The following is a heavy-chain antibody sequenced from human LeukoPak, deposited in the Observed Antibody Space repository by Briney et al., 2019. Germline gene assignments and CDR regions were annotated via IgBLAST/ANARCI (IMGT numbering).Heavy chain of an antibody. D-gene: IGHD2-2*01. CDR1: GFTFSSYA. Sequence: SLRLSCAASGFTFSSYAMHWVRQAPGKGLEWVAVISYDGSNKYYADSVKGRFTISRDNSKNTLYLQMNSLRAEDTAVYYCARGPGTSWVHYMDVWGKGTTVTVSS. CDR2: ISYDGSNK. CDR3: ARGPGTSWVHYMDV. J-gene: IGHJ6*03. V-gene: IGHV3-30-3*01.